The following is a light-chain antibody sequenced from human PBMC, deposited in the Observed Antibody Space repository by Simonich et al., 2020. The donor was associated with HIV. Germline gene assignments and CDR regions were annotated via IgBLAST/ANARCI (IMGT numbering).Light chain of an antibody. CDR2: GTP. Sequence: EIVMTQYPGTLSVSPGERTTLPCRTSQSVRSNVAWYPQKPGQAPRLLNYGTPTRATGIPARFSGSGSGTDFTLTISSMESEDFAVYHCQQYNNWPWTFGQGTKVEIK. CDR3: QQYNNWPWT. V-gene: IGKV3-15*01. CDR1: QSVRSN. J-gene: IGKJ1*01.